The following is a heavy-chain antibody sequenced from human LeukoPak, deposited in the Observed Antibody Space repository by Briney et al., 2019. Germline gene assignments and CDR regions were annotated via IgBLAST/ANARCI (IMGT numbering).Heavy chain of an antibody. CDR1: GFTFSSYE. CDR2: ISSSGSTI. J-gene: IGHJ4*02. Sequence: PGGSLRLSCAASGFTFSSYEMNWVRQAPGKGLEWVSYISSSGSTIYYAYSVKGRFTISRDNAKNSLYLQMNSLRAEDTAVYYCARARITMVRGPLDYWGQGTLVTVSS. V-gene: IGHV3-48*03. D-gene: IGHD3-10*01. CDR3: ARARITMVRGPLDY.